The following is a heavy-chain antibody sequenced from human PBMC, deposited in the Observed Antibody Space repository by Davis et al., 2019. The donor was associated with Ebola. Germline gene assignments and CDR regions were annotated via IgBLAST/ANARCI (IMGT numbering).Heavy chain of an antibody. CDR3: ARATGRVPAASFDY. D-gene: IGHD2-2*01. J-gene: IGHJ4*02. Sequence: ASVKVSCKASGYTFTGYYMHWVRQAPGQGLEWMGWINPNSGGTNYAQKFQGWVTMTRDTSISTAYMELSRLRSDDTAVYYCARATGRVPAASFDYWGQGTLVTVSS. CDR1: GYTFTGYY. CDR2: INPNSGGT. V-gene: IGHV1-2*04.